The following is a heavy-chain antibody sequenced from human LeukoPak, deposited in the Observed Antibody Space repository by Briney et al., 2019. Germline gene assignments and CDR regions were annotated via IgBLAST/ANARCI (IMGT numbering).Heavy chain of an antibody. CDR1: HGYIHISNYY. Sequence: SDTLTTNCTLHHGYIHISNYYSGWIRQPPRTGLEWIGSISYSGTYYNPSLKSRLTISVDTSKNHFSLNLRSVTAADTAVYYCARRTSNPVGAIDYWGQGTLVTVSS. CDR2: ISYSGT. D-gene: IGHD1-26*01. CDR3: ARRTSNPVGAIDY. V-gene: IGHV4-39*01. J-gene: IGHJ4*02.